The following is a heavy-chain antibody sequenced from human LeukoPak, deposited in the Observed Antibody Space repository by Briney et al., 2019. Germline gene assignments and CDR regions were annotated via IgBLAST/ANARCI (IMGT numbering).Heavy chain of an antibody. CDR2: ISDSGRAT. V-gene: IGHV3-23*01. D-gene: IGHD4-11*01. Sequence: GGSLRLSCVASGFTFSDYAMSWVRQAPGKGLEWVSGISDSGRATYYTDAVKGRCTISRDNSKNTVSLQLNNLRAEDTAVYFCARHDSLIPYWGQGTLVTVTS. CDR3: ARHDSLIPY. J-gene: IGHJ4*02. CDR1: GFTFSDYA.